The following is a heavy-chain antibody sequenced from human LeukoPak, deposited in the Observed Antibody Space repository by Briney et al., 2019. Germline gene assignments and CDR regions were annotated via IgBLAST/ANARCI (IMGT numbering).Heavy chain of an antibody. V-gene: IGHV3-73*01. CDR1: GFTFSGSA. Sequence: PGGSLRLSCAASGFTFSGSALHWVRQASGKGLEWVGRIRSKANSYATAYAASVKGRFTISRDDSKNTAYLQMNSLKTEDTAVYYCTRLAYCGGDCRSPLDYWGQGTLVTVSS. CDR2: IRSKANSYAT. D-gene: IGHD2-21*02. J-gene: IGHJ4*02. CDR3: TRLAYCGGDCRSPLDY.